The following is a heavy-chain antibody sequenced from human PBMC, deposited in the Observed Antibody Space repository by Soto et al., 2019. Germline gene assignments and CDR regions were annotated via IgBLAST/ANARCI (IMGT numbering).Heavy chain of an antibody. Sequence: GVSLRRSCAASGFTLSGYVLHGVRQTPGKRLDWVALRSYDGSDKNCRYSVKCRFTISRDNSKNTLYLQIYRLRAEATAMYYCAPGRQWEHSYGMDVWGKRPTVTVSS. CDR2: RSYDGSDK. J-gene: IGHJ6*04. CDR1: GFTLSGYV. D-gene: IGHD1-26*01. V-gene: IGHV3-30-3*01. CDR3: APGRQWEHSYGMDV.